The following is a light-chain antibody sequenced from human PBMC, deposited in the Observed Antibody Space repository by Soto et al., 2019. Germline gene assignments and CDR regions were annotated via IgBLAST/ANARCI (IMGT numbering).Light chain of an antibody. V-gene: IGKV1-39*01. CDR1: QSISSY. CDR2: DAS. J-gene: IGKJ4*01. Sequence: DIQMTQSPSSLSASVGDRVTITCRASQSISSYFNWYQQKPGKAPKLLIYDASSLQSGVPSRFSGSGSGTDLALTISRLQPEDVATYNCQQSYSTPPTFGGGTKVEIK. CDR3: QQSYSTPPT.